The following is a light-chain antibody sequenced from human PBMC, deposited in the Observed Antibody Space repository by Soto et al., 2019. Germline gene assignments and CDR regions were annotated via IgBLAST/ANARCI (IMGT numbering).Light chain of an antibody. CDR2: AAS. CDR1: QSISSY. J-gene: IGKJ5*01. V-gene: IGKV1-39*01. Sequence: DIQITQSPSPLSASVGDRVTITCRASQSISSYLNWYQQKPGKAPKLLIYAASSLQSGVPSRFSGSGSGTDFTLTISSLQPGDFATYYCQQSYSTPITFGQGTRLEIK. CDR3: QQSYSTPIT.